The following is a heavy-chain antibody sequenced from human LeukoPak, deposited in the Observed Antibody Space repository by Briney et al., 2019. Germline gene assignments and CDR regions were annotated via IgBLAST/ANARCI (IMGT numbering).Heavy chain of an antibody. CDR2: IYYSGST. V-gene: IGHV4-39*01. J-gene: IGHJ5*02. CDR1: GGSISSSSYY. Sequence: KPSETLSLTCTVSGGSISSSSYYWGWIRQPPGKGLEWIGSIYYSGSTYYNPSLKSRVTISVDTSKNQFSLKLSSVTAADTAVYYCARLEVVAVGFDPWGQGTLVTVSS. D-gene: IGHD2-15*01. CDR3: ARLEVVAVGFDP.